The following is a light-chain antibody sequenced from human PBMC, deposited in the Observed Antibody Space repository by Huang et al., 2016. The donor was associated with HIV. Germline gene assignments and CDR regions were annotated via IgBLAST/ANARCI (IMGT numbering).Light chain of an antibody. CDR3: QQYNNWPRT. CDR2: GAS. Sequence: EIVMTQSPATLSVSPGERATLSCRASQSVSSYLAWYQQNPGQAPRLLIYGASTRATGIPARFSGSGSGTEFTLTISSLQSEDFAVYYCQQYNNWPRTFGQGTKLEIK. CDR1: QSVSSY. J-gene: IGKJ2*01. V-gene: IGKV3-15*01.